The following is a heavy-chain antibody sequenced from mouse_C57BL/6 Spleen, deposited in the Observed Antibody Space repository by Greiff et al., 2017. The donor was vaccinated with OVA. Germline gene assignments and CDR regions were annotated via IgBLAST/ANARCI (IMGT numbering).Heavy chain of an antibody. J-gene: IGHJ4*01. CDR3: AKQARGAMDY. CDR2: ISGGGGNT. CDR1: GFTFSSYT. D-gene: IGHD3-3*01. Sequence: EVHLVESGGGLVKPGGSLKLSCAASGFTFSSYTMSWVRQTPEKRLEWVATISGGGGNTYYPDSVKGRFTISRDNAKNTLYRKMSSLGSEDTDLYYWAKQARGAMDYWGQGTSVTVSS. V-gene: IGHV5-9*01.